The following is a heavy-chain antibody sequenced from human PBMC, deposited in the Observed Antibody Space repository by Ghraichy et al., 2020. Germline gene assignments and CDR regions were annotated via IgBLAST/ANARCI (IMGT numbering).Heavy chain of an antibody. CDR1: GFTVSSNY. J-gene: IGHJ3*02. CDR3: ARVRTGEDAFEI. CDR2: IYSGGST. Sequence: GGSLRLSCAASGFTVSSNYMSWVRQAPGKGLEWVSVIYSGGSTYYADSVKGRFTISRDNSKNTLYLQMNSLRAEDTAVYYCARVRTGEDAFEIWGQGTMVIVFS. D-gene: IGHD1-1*01. V-gene: IGHV3-66*02.